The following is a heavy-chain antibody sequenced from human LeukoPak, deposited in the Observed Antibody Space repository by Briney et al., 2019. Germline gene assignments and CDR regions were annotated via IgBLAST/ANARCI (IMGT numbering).Heavy chain of an antibody. CDR3: ARDIGDD. CDR1: GFTFSSYW. Sequence: GESLKISCAASGFTFSSYWMSWVRQAPGKGLEWVANINQDGSAKYYVDSVKGRFTISRDNAKNSLSLQMNSLRAEDTAVYYCARDIGDDWGQGTLVTVSS. D-gene: IGHD1-26*01. V-gene: IGHV3-7*01. J-gene: IGHJ4*02. CDR2: INQDGSAK.